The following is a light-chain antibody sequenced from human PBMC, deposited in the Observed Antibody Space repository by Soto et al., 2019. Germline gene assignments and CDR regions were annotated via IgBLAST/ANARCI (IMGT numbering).Light chain of an antibody. CDR2: GAS. CDR1: QSVGSN. CDR3: QQDNNWPPDRT. J-gene: IGKJ1*01. V-gene: IGKV3-15*01. Sequence: EIVMTQSPATLSVSPGERATLSCRASQSVGSNLAWYQQKPGQAPRLLIYGASTRTTGIPARFSGSGSGTDFTHTHSRRQAEDFAIYFCQQDNNWPPDRTFGQGTKVEVK.